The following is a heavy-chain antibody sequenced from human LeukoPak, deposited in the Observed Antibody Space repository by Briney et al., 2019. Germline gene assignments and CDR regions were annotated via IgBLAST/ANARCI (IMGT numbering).Heavy chain of an antibody. CDR2: INPNSGGT. D-gene: IGHD3-16*01. CDR3: ARGGDPAPPHDAFDI. J-gene: IGHJ3*02. V-gene: IGHV1-2*02. CDR1: GYTFTGYY. Sequence: ASVKVSCKASGYTFTGYYMHWVRQAPGQGLEWMGWINPNSGGTNYAQKFQGRVTMTRDTSISTAYMELSRLRSDDTAVYYCARGGDPAPPHDAFDIWGQGTMVTVSS.